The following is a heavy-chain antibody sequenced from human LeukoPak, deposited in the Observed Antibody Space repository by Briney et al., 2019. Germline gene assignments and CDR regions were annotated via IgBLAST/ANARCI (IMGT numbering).Heavy chain of an antibody. D-gene: IGHD6-19*01. CDR1: GGTFSSYT. Sequence: ASVKVSCKASGGTFSSYTISWVRQAPGQGLEWMGRIIPILGIANYAQKFQGRVTITADKSTSTAYMELSSLRSEDTAVYYCARDLSGWYYFDYWGQGTLVTVSS. CDR3: ARDLSGWYYFDY. V-gene: IGHV1-69*04. CDR2: IIPILGIA. J-gene: IGHJ4*02.